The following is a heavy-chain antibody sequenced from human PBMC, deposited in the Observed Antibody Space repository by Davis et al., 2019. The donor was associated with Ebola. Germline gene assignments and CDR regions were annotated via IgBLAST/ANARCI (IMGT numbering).Heavy chain of an antibody. CDR3: ARGWQRSGMDV. V-gene: IGHV6-1*01. Sequence: HSQTLSLTCAISGDSVSSGGWNWIRQSPSRGLEWLGRTYYKSKWYNDSAPSVRGRITINPDTSQNRFSLQLNSVTPEDTAVYYCARGWQRSGMDVWGQGTTVTVSS. CDR2: TYYKSKWYN. CDR1: GDSVSSGG. D-gene: IGHD6-19*01. J-gene: IGHJ6*02.